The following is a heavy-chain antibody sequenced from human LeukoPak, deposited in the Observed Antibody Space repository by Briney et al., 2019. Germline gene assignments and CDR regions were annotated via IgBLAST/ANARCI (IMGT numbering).Heavy chain of an antibody. Sequence: SETLSLTCTVSGGSISSSSYYWGWIRQPPGKGLEWIGSIYYSGSTNYNPSLKSRVTISVDTSKNQFSLKLSSVTAADTAVYYCAGAPYYDILTGYSRPLNAFDIWGQGTMVTVSS. CDR2: IYYSGST. J-gene: IGHJ3*02. D-gene: IGHD3-9*01. V-gene: IGHV4-39*07. CDR3: AGAPYYDILTGYSRPLNAFDI. CDR1: GGSISSSSYY.